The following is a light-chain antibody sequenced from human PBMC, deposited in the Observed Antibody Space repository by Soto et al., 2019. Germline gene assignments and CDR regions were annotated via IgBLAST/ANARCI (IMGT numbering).Light chain of an antibody. V-gene: IGKV3-20*01. CDR3: QQYGSSPIT. CDR2: GAS. CDR1: QSVSSR. Sequence: EIVLTQPPGTLSLSPGERATLSCRASQSVSSRLAWYQQKPGQAPRLLISGASSRATGIPDRFSGSGSATDFTLTISRLEPEDFALYYCQQYGSSPITFGQGPRLEIK. J-gene: IGKJ5*01.